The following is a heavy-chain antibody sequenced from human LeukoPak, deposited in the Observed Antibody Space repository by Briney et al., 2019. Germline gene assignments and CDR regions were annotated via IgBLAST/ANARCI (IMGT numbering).Heavy chain of an antibody. V-gene: IGHV4-39*01. CDR1: GYSISSSSYY. CDR3: ARGSTYSSWYSQMYYFDY. CDR2: IYYSGST. D-gene: IGHD6-13*01. J-gene: IGHJ4*02. Sequence: SETLSLTCTVSGYSISSSSYYWGWIRQPPGKGLEWIGSIYYSGSTYYNPSLKSRVTISVDTSKNQFSLKLSSVTAADTAVYYCARGSTYSSWYSQMYYFDYWGQGTLVTVSS.